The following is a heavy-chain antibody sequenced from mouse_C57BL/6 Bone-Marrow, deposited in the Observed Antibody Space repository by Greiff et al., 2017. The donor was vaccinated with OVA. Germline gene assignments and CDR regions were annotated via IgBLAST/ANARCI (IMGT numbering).Heavy chain of an antibody. CDR2: IRNKANGYTT. CDR3: SRYRELLAMGY. Sequence: EVMLVESGGGLVQPGGSLSLSCAASGFTFTDYYMSWVRQPPGKALEWLGFIRNKANGYTTEYSASVKGRFTISRDNSQSILYLQMNALRAEDSATYYCSRYRELLAMGYWGQGTSVTVSS. J-gene: IGHJ4*01. V-gene: IGHV7-3*01. D-gene: IGHD1-1*02. CDR1: GFTFTDYY.